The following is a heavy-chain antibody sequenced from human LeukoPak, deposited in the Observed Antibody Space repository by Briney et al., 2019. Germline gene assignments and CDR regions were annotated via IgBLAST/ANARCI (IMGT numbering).Heavy chain of an antibody. CDR1: GFTFSSYE. J-gene: IGHJ4*02. CDR3: ARDSSESIAAAVTYFDY. V-gene: IGHV3-48*03. CDR2: ISSSGSTI. Sequence: PGGSLRLSCAASGFTFSSYEMNWVRQAPGKGLEWVSYISSSGSTIYYADSVKGRFTISRDNAKNSLYLQMNSLRAEDTAVYYCARDSSESIAAAVTYFDYWGQGTLVTVSS. D-gene: IGHD6-13*01.